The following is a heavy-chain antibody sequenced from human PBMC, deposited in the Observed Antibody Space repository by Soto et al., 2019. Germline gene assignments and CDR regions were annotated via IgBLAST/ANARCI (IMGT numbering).Heavy chain of an antibody. J-gene: IGHJ6*02. CDR3: LVSRGYCAIDV. CDR1: GYTFTSYY. CDR2: IIAIYGNA. Sequence: ASVKVSCKASGYTFTSYYIHWVRQAPGQGLECMGRIIAIYGNAYYSQKFQGRATFTRDTSTSTGYMELSSLISGDTAVYYCLVSRGYCAIDVWGQGTVVTVSS. V-gene: IGHV1-3*01. D-gene: IGHD1-26*01.